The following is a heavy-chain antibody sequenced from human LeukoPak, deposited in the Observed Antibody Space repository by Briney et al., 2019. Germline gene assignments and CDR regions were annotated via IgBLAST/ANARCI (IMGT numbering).Heavy chain of an antibody. CDR1: GFPVSSNY. V-gene: IGHV3-53*01. CDR3: ARGDSSSWYYFDY. CDR2: IYSGGKT. J-gene: IGHJ4*01. Sequence: PGGSLRLSCAASGFPVSSNYMSWVRQAPGKGLEWVSVIYSGGKTYYADSVKGRITISRDNSKNTLYLQMNTLRAEDTAVYYCARGDSSSWYYFDYWGQGTLVTVSS. D-gene: IGHD6-13*01.